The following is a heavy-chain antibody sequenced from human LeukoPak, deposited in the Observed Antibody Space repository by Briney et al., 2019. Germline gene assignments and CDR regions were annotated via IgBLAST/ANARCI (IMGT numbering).Heavy chain of an antibody. CDR2: IYYSGST. CDR3: ARLGGFDY. J-gene: IGHJ4*02. CDR1: GGSISSSSYY. D-gene: IGHD1-26*01. V-gene: IGHV4-39*01. Sequence: SETLSLTCTVSGGSISSSSYYWGWIRQPPGKGLVWIGSIYYSGSTYYNPSLKSRVTISVDTSKNQFSLKLSSVTAADTAVYYCARLGGFDYWGQGTLVTVSS.